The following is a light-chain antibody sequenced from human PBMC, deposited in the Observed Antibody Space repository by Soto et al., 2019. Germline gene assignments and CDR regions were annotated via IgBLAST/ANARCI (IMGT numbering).Light chain of an antibody. CDR3: QHSTAWAAYS. V-gene: IGKV3-15*01. J-gene: IGKJ2*03. CDR1: QAVSTN. Sequence: ETVLTQSPAALSVAPGERVTFSCRASQAVSTNFAWFQQKPGQSPRLLIYGASKRATGISDRFTGSGSGKDFTLTISNLQSEDSAVYYCQHSTAWAAYSFGQGTKLEIK. CDR2: GAS.